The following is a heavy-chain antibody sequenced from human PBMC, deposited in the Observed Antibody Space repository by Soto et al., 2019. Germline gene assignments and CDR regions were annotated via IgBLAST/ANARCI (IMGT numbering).Heavy chain of an antibody. CDR1: GFGFSDFL. V-gene: IGHV3-73*01. D-gene: IGHD3-3*01. J-gene: IGHJ5*02. Sequence: SGGSLRLSCAVSGFGFSDFLIDWVRQASGKGLEWVGRIRRNGDNYATTYAESMKGRSTISRDDSKNTAYLQMNSLKTDDTAIYYCASIGAWGQGTQVTVSS. CDR3: ASIGA. CDR2: IRRNGDNYAT.